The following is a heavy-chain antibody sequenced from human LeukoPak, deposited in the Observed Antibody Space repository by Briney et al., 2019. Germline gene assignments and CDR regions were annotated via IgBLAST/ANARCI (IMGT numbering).Heavy chain of an antibody. D-gene: IGHD3-10*01. CDR2: ISSSSSYI. CDR3: AREPSGNSYRGDFDY. V-gene: IGHV3-21*01. J-gene: IGHJ4*02. CDR1: GFTFSSYS. Sequence: PGGSLRLSCTASGFTFSSYSMNWVRQAPGKGLEWVSSISSSSSYIYYGDSVKGRFTVSRDNARNSLYLQVNSLRAEDTAVYYCAREPSGNSYRGDFDYWGQGTLVSVSS.